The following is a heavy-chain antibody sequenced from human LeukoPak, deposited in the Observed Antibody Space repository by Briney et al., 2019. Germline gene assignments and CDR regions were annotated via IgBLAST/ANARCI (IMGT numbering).Heavy chain of an antibody. CDR2: INPNSGGT. CDR3: ARDLTPSIEGAHNWFDP. V-gene: IGHV1-2*02. CDR1: GYTFTVYY. J-gene: IGHJ5*02. D-gene: IGHD3-16*01. Sequence: ASVTVSFTASGYTFTVYYMHWVRQAPGQGLEWMGWINPNSGGTNYAQKFQGRVTMTRDTSISTAYMELSRLRSADTAVYYCARDLTPSIEGAHNWFDPWGQGTLVTVSS.